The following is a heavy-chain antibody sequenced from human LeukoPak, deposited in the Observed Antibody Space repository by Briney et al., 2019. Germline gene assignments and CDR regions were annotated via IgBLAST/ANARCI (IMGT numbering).Heavy chain of an antibody. D-gene: IGHD1-7*01. V-gene: IGHV4-4*07. J-gene: IGHJ5*02. CDR1: GGSISSYY. Sequence: PSETLSLTCTVSGGSISSYYWSWIRQPAGKGLEWIGRIYTSGSTNYNPSLKSRVTMSVDTSKNQFSLKLSSVTAADTAVYYCARGPTYNWNYRIWFDPWGQGTLVTVSS. CDR2: IYTSGST. CDR3: ARGPTYNWNYRIWFDP.